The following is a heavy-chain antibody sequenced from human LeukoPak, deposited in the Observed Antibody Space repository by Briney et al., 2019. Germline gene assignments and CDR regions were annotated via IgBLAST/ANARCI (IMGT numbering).Heavy chain of an antibody. CDR2: IYYSGST. V-gene: IGHV4-59*01. D-gene: IGHD3-10*01. CDR3: ARDRSYLDY. Sequence: PSETLSLTCTVSDDSITLYYWSWIRQPPGKGLEWIGYIYYSGSTNYNPSLKSRVTISVDTSKNQFSLKLSSVTAADTAVYYCARDRSYLDYWGRGTLVTVSS. CDR1: DDSITLYY. J-gene: IGHJ4*02.